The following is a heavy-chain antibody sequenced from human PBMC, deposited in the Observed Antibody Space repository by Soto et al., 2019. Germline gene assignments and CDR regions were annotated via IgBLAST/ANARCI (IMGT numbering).Heavy chain of an antibody. CDR3: ARDSLLSH. CDR1: GFTFSSYA. Sequence: QVQLVESGGGVVQPGRSLRLSCAASGFTFSSYAMHWVRQAPGKGLEWVAVISYDGSNKYYADSVKGRFTISRDNSKNTLYLQMNSLRAEDTAVYYCARDSLLSHWGQGTLVTVSS. CDR2: ISYDGSNK. J-gene: IGHJ4*02. V-gene: IGHV3-30-3*01.